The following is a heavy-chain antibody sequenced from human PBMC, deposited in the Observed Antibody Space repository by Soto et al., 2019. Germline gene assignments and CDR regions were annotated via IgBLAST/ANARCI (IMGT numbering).Heavy chain of an antibody. CDR1: GFSLTTGKMG. CDR3: ARMNVDSSQFYYAMDV. J-gene: IGHJ6*02. Sequence: QVTLKECGPALVKPTETLTLTCTVSGFSLTTGKMGVSWIRQPPGKALEWLAHIFSDNERSYSTSLQGRLTISKDTSGSQVVLSMTNVDPVDTATYYCARMNVDSSQFYYAMDVWGQGTTVTVSS. D-gene: IGHD4-17*01. V-gene: IGHV2-26*01. CDR2: IFSDNER.